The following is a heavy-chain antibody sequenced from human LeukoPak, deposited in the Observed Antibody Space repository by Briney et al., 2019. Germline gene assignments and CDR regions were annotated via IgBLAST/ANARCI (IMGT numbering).Heavy chain of an antibody. CDR1: GFTFRTYW. D-gene: IGHD3-22*01. J-gene: IGHJ4*02. CDR3: ARGERTYYYDSSGYYYVDY. V-gene: IGHV3-74*01. Sequence: GGSLRPSCAASGFTFRTYWMHWVRHDPVKGLVWVSRINSDGSVTGYADSVKGRFTISRDNAKNTLYLQMSNLRAEDTAVYYCARGERTYYYDSSGYYYVDYWGQGTLVTVSS. CDR2: INSDGSVT.